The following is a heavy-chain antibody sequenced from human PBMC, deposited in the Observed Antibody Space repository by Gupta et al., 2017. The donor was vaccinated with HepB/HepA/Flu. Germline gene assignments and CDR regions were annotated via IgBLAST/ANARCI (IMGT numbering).Heavy chain of an antibody. D-gene: IGHD3-10*01. J-gene: IGHJ4*02. CDR2: IDDDGIP. Sequence: QVQLRESGPGLVKPSETLSLSCEISDASRRKNYWGWIRQSPGKGLEWIGYIDDDGIPQYSPAFQSRLTMSLDRAKKHLSLMLTSVTAADTAVYYCGGGYWNPSRRVDYWGQGKMVFVSS. CDR1: DASRRKNY. CDR3: GGGYWNPSRRVDY. V-gene: IGHV4-4*09.